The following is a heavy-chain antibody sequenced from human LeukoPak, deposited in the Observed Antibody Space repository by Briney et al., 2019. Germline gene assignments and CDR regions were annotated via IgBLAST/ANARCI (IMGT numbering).Heavy chain of an antibody. V-gene: IGHV1-2*02. Sequence: GASVKVSCKASGYTFTGYYMHWVRQAPGQGLEWMGWINPNSGGTNYAQKFQGRVTMTRDTSINTAYMELSRLRSDDTAVYYCARDPYSSGWYNWFDPWGQGTLVTVSS. CDR2: INPNSGGT. D-gene: IGHD6-19*01. CDR3: ARDPYSSGWYNWFDP. J-gene: IGHJ5*02. CDR1: GYTFTGYY.